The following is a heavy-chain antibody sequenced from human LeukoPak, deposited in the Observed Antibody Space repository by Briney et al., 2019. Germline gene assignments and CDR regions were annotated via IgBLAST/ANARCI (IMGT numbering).Heavy chain of an antibody. D-gene: IGHD3-16*01. CDR1: GGSISSTSYY. Sequence: SETLSLTCTVSGGSISSTSYYWGWIRQPPGKGLEWIGSIYYSESISENPTLKSRVTISVDTSKNQFSLTLRQATDADTARHFCSRQGGGIDYWGQGTMVTVSS. J-gene: IGHJ4*02. CDR2: IYYSESI. CDR3: SRQGGGIDY. V-gene: IGHV4-39*01.